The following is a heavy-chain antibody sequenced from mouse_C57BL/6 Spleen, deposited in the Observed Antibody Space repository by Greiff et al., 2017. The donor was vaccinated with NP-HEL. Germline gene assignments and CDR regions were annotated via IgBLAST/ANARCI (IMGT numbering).Heavy chain of an antibody. CDR2: ISYDGSN. D-gene: IGHD2-3*01. Sequence: EVQLQESGPGLVKPSQSLSLTCSATGYSITSGSFWYWIRQFAGNLLELVGYISYDGSNNYNPSLKNRISITRDTSKNQFFLKLNSVTTEDTATYYCARDDEGGDYWGQGTTLTVSS. CDR1: GYSITSGSF. CDR3: ARDDEGGDY. V-gene: IGHV3-6*01. J-gene: IGHJ2*01.